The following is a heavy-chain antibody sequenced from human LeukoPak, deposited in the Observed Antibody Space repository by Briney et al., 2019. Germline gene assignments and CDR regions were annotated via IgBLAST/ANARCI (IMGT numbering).Heavy chain of an antibody. CDR1: GSTFSGYW. V-gene: IGHV3-23*01. Sequence: GGSLRLSCVASGSTFSGYWMSWVRQAPRKGLEWVSTISGRGDSTYYADSVKGRFTISRDNSRNTLYLQMNTLRAEDTAVYYCAKAIAAPVWYFDLWGRGTLVTVSS. D-gene: IGHD6-13*01. CDR3: AKAIAAPVWYFDL. J-gene: IGHJ2*01. CDR2: ISGRGDST.